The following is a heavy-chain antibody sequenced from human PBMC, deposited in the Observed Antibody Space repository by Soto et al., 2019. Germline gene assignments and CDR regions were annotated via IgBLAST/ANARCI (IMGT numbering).Heavy chain of an antibody. D-gene: IGHD1-26*01. Sequence: EVQLVESGGGLVKPGGSLRLSCAASGFTFSSYSMNWVRQAPGKGLEWVSSISSSSSYIYYADSVKGRFTISRDNAKNSLYLKMNSLRAEDTAVYYCAREGGNSFDYWGQGTLVPVPS. CDR2: ISSSSSYI. V-gene: IGHV3-21*01. CDR1: GFTFSSYS. CDR3: AREGGNSFDY. J-gene: IGHJ4*02.